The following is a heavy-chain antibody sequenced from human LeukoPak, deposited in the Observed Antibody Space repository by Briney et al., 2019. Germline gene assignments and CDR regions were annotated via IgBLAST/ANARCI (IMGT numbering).Heavy chain of an antibody. CDR3: ARTSLWFGEPASLYYFDY. CDR1: GGSISSYY. J-gene: IGHJ4*02. V-gene: IGHV4-59*01. CDR2: IYYSGST. D-gene: IGHD3-10*01. Sequence: PSETLSLTCTVSGGSISSYYWSWIRQPPGKGLEWIGYIYYSGSTNYNPSLKSRVTISVDTSKNQFSLKLSSVIAADTAVYYCARTSLWFGEPASLYYFDYWGQGTLVTVSS.